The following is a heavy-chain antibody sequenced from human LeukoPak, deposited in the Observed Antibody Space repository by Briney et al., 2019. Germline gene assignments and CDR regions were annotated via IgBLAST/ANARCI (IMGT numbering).Heavy chain of an antibody. CDR3: AREPPYDSSGYYGDY. CDR2: ISSSSSTI. V-gene: IGHV3-48*01. J-gene: IGHJ4*02. CDR1: GFTFSSYS. Sequence: GGSLRLSCAASGFTFSSYSMNWVRQAPGKGLEWVSYISSSSSTIYYADSVKGRFTISRDNAKNSLYLQMNSLRAEDTAVYYCAREPPYDSSGYYGDYWGRGTLVTVSS. D-gene: IGHD3-22*01.